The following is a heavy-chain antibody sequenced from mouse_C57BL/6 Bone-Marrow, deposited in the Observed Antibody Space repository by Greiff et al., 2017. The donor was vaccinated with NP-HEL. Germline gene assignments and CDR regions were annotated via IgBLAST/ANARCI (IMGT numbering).Heavy chain of an antibody. CDR1: GYTFTSYG. Sequence: QVQLQQSGAELARPGASVKLSCKASGYTFTSYGISWVKQRTGQGLEWIGEIYPRSGNTYYNEKFKGKATLTADKSSSTAYMELRSLTSEDSAVYFCARWDYYGSSLAWFAYWGQGTLVTVSA. J-gene: IGHJ3*01. CDR3: ARWDYYGSSLAWFAY. V-gene: IGHV1-81*01. CDR2: IYPRSGNT. D-gene: IGHD1-1*01.